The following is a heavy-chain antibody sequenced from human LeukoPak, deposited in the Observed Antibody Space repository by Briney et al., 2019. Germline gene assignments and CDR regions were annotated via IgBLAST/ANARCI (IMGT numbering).Heavy chain of an antibody. CDR1: GYTFTSYY. CDR2: INPSGGST. CDR3: ARGPDILTGYSLRGFDY. J-gene: IGHJ4*02. Sequence: ASVKVSCKASGYTFTSYYMHWVRQAPGQGLEWMGIINPSGGSTSYAQKFQGIVTMTRDTSTSTVYMELSSLRSEDTAVYYCARGPDILTGYSLRGFDYWGQGTLVTVSS. V-gene: IGHV1-46*01. D-gene: IGHD3-9*01.